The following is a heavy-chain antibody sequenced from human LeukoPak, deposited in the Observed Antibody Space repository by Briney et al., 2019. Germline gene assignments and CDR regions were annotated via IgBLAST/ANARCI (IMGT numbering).Heavy chain of an antibody. V-gene: IGHV6-1*01. CDR3: ARDRGRYLDL. CDR2: TYYRSKWYN. D-gene: IGHD3-10*01. CDR1: GDSVSTNSAA. Sequence: SQTLSLTCAISGDSVSTNSAAWNWIRQSPLRGLEWLGRTYYRSKWYNDYAASVKSRITINADTSKNQFSLQLNSVTPEDTAVYYCARDRGRYLDLWGRGTVVTVSS. J-gene: IGHJ2*01.